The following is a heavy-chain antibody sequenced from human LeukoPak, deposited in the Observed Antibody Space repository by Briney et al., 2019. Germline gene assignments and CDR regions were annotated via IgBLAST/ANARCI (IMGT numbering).Heavy chain of an antibody. Sequence: ASVKVSCKASGYTFSNYGISWVRQAPGLGLEWMGWTSYNGNTNYAEKFQDRVTMTTDTSTTTAYMELRSLESDDTAVYYCARHSGSGWQALGYWGQGTLVTVSS. D-gene: IGHD6-19*01. J-gene: IGHJ4*02. CDR2: TSYNGNT. CDR1: GYTFSNYG. V-gene: IGHV1-18*04. CDR3: ARHSGSGWQALGY.